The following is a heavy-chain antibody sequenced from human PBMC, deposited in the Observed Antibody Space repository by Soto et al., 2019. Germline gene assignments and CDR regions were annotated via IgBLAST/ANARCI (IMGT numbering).Heavy chain of an antibody. CDR1: GFTFGDYA. Sequence: PGGSLRLSCTASGFTFGDYAMSWFLQAPGKGLEWVGFIRSKAYSGTTEYAASVKGRFAISRDDSKSIAYLQMNSLKIEDTAVYYCARGRYCSPASCYGSRWGQGTMVTVSS. CDR2: IRSKAYSGTT. D-gene: IGHD2-2*01. CDR3: ARGRYCSPASCYGSR. J-gene: IGHJ3*01. V-gene: IGHV3-49*03.